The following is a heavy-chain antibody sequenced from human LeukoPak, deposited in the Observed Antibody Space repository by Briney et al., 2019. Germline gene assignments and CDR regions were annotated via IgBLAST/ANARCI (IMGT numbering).Heavy chain of an antibody. CDR2: ISYDGSNK. CDR3: AKDLIPLVAAAGTALY. J-gene: IGHJ4*02. Sequence: GRSLRLSCAASGFTFSSYGMHWVRQAPGKGLEWVAVISYDGSNKYYADSVKGRFTIPRDNSKNTLYLQMNSLRAEDTAVYYCAKDLIPLVAAAGTALYWGQGTLVTVSS. V-gene: IGHV3-30*18. D-gene: IGHD6-13*01. CDR1: GFTFSSYG.